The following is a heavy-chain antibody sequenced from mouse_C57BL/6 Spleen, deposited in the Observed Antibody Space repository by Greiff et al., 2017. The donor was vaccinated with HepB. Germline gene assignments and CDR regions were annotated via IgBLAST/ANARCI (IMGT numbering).Heavy chain of an antibody. J-gene: IGHJ4*01. CDR1: GYTFTSYW. D-gene: IGHD1-1*01. CDR3: ARNYGSSSFAMDY. CDR2: IDPSDSYT. V-gene: IGHV1-59*01. Sequence: QVQLKQPGAELVRPGPSVKLSCKASGYTFTSYWMHWVKQRPGQGLEWIGVIDPSDSYTNYNQKFKGKATLTVDTSSSTAYMQLSSLTSEDSAVYYCARNYGSSSFAMDYWGQGTSVTVSS.